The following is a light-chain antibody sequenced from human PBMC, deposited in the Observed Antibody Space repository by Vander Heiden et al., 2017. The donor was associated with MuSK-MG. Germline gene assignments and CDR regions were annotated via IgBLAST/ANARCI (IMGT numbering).Light chain of an antibody. Sequence: QSALTQPASVSGSPGQSITISCTGTSSDIGGYDYVSWYQQYPGKAPKLIIRNVSMRPSGASNRFSGSKSGNTASLTISGRQVEDEADYYCSSYTSSRTVVFGGGTKLTVL. CDR2: NVS. CDR1: SSDIGGYDY. J-gene: IGLJ2*01. CDR3: SSYTSSRTVV. V-gene: IGLV2-14*03.